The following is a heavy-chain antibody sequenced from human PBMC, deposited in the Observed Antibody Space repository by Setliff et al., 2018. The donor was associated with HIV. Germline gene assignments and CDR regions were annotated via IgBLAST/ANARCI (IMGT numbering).Heavy chain of an antibody. CDR1: GDSISSDFY. CDR2: IYHSGNT. J-gene: IGHJ3*02. D-gene: IGHD2-21*02. V-gene: IGHV4-38-2*02. Sequence: PSETMSLTCTVSGDSISSDFYWGWIRQPPGTGLEWIGSIYHSGNTYYMPSLQSRVTISVDMSKNQFSLNLNSVTAADTAVYYCARGQGCGGGCHYYFEMGGQGTMVTVSS. CDR3: ARGQGCGGGCHYYFEM.